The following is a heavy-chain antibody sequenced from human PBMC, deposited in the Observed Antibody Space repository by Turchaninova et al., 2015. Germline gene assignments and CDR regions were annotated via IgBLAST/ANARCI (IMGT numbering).Heavy chain of an antibody. CDR3: AHRRPNSGGWDTGVFDQ. CDR2: IYWDDDK. D-gene: IGHD6-19*01. V-gene: IGHV2-5*02. Sequence: QITLKESGPTRVKPTQTLTLTCTFSGFSLSTRGEGVGWIRQPPGTALESLGLIYWDDDKRYSPSLKSRLTITKDTSKNQVVLTMTNMDPVDTATYYCAHRRPNSGGWDTGVFDQWGQGTLVTVSS. CDR1: GFSLSTRGEG. J-gene: IGHJ4*02.